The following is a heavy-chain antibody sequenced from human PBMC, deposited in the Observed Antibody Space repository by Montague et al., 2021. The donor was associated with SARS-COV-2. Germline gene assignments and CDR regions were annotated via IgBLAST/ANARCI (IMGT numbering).Heavy chain of an antibody. CDR2: LFYSRSS. V-gene: IGHV4-39*01. J-gene: IGHJ4*02. CDR3: VAEWLAIYYFDF. Sequence: SETLSLTCTVAGGSISSSNYYWGWIRQPPGKGLEWIGSLFYSRSSFYNPSLKSRVTISVDTSKDQFSLRLSSVTAADTAVYYCVAEWLAIYYFDFWGQGTLVTVS. D-gene: IGHD6-19*01. CDR1: GGSISSSNYY.